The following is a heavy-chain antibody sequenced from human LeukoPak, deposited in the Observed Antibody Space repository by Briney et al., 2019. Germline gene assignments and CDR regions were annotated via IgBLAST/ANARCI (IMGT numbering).Heavy chain of an antibody. Sequence: QPGGSLRLSCAASGFTFSGYAMNWVRQAPGRGLEWVSYISSSSSTIYYTDSVKGRFTISRDNSKSTLYLQMNSLRPEDTAVYFCARDPGVGYYYFDYWGQGTLVIVPS. J-gene: IGHJ4*02. CDR1: GFTFSGYA. CDR3: ARDPGVGYYYFDY. D-gene: IGHD2-15*01. CDR2: ISSSSSTI. V-gene: IGHV3-48*01.